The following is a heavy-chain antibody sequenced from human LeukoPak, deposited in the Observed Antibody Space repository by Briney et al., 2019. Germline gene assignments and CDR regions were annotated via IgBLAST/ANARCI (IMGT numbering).Heavy chain of an antibody. CDR1: GFTFSSYA. Sequence: GGSLRLSCAASGFTFSSYAMSWVRQAPGKGLEWVSAISGSGGSTYYADSVKGRFTISRDNSKNTLYLQMNSLRAEDTAVYYCAKDGSPYDSSGYYRDYWGQGTLVTVSS. CDR2: ISGSGGST. J-gene: IGHJ4*02. D-gene: IGHD3-22*01. V-gene: IGHV3-23*01. CDR3: AKDGSPYDSSGYYRDY.